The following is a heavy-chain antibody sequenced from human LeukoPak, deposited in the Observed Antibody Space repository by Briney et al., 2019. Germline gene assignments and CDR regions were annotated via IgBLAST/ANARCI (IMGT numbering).Heavy chain of an antibody. CDR1: GFTVSTNY. CDR2: IYSGGST. Sequence: PGGSLRLSCVASGFTVSTNYMSWARQAPGKGLEWVSFIYSGGSTSYADSVKGRFTISRDNSKNTLYLQMNSLRAEDTAVYYCVRDAYDSSGFYRDYWGQGTLVTVSS. D-gene: IGHD3-22*01. J-gene: IGHJ4*02. CDR3: VRDAYDSSGFYRDY. V-gene: IGHV3-53*01.